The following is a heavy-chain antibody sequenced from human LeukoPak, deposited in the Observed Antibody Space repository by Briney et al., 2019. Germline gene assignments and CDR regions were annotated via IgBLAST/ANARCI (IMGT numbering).Heavy chain of an antibody. CDR1: GGSISNGGYS. D-gene: IGHD2-2*01. CDR3: ARGYQLLGWFDP. Sequence: SETLSLTCAVSGGSISNGGYSWSWIRQPPGKGLEWIGYIYHSGSTYYNPSLKSRVTISVDRSKNQFSLKLSSVTAADTAVYYCARGYQLLGWFDPWGQGTLVTVSS. V-gene: IGHV4-30-2*01. CDR2: IYHSGST. J-gene: IGHJ5*02.